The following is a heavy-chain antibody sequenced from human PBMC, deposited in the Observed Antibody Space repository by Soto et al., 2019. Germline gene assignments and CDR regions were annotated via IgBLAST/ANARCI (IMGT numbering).Heavy chain of an antibody. CDR1: GDSVSSNSAA. CDR3: ASDFWSVYSGPYYFDY. Sequence: PSQTLSLTCVISGDSVSSNSAAWNWISQSPSRGLEWLGRTYYRSKWYNDYAVSVKSRITINPDTSKNQFSLQLNSVTPEDTAVYYCASDFWSVYSGPYYFDYWCQGPLLTLSS. CDR2: TYYRSKWYN. J-gene: IGHJ4*02. D-gene: IGHD3-3*01. V-gene: IGHV6-1*01.